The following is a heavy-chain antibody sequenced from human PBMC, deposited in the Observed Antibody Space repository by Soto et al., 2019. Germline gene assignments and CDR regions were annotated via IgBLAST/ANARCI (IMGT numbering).Heavy chain of an antibody. J-gene: IGHJ4*02. V-gene: IGHV4-39*01. CDR1: GGSISSSSYY. CDR3: ARSDSSTYFDY. Sequence: PSETLSLTCTVSGGSISSSSYYWGWIRQPPGKGLEWIGSIYYSGSTYYNPSLKSRVTISVDTSKNQFSLKLSSVTAADTAVYYCARSDSSTYFDYWGQGTLVTVSS. D-gene: IGHD6-13*01. CDR2: IYYSGST.